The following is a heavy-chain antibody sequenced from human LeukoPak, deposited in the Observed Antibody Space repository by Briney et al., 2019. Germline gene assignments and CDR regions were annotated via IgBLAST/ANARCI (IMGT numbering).Heavy chain of an antibody. V-gene: IGHV4-39*02. D-gene: IGHD6-25*01. CDR2: IYDSGST. J-gene: IGHJ4*02. CDR1: GGSIRSSYYY. CDR3: ARSSGTGTFSY. Sequence: SETLSLTCTVSGGSIRSSYYYWGWIRQPPGKGLEWIGSIYDSGSTYYNPSLESRATISVDTSKNHFSLKMSSVTAADTAVCYCARSSGTGTFSYWGQGTLVTVSS.